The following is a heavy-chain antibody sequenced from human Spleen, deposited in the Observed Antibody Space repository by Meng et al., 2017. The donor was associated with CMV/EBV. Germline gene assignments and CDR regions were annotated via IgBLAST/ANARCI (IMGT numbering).Heavy chain of an antibody. CDR2: IYYSGST. D-gene: IGHD3-3*01. V-gene: IGHV4-31*03. CDR1: GGSISSGGYY. CDR3: ARGSYYDFWSGYYTLYYYYYGMDV. J-gene: IGHJ6*02. Sequence: SETLSLTCTVSGGSISSGGYYWSWIRQHPGKGLEWIGYIYYSGSTYYNPSLKSRVTISVDTSKNQFSLKLSSVTAADTAVYYCARGSYYDFWSGYYTLYYYYYGMDVWGQGTTVTVSS.